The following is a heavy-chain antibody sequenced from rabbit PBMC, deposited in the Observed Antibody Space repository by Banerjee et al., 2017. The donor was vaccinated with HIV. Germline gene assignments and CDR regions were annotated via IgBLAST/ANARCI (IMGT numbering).Heavy chain of an antibody. J-gene: IGHJ4*01. CDR2: IDAGSSGST. V-gene: IGHV1S40*01. Sequence: QSLEESGGDLVKPGASLTLTCKASGFSFSSGYWICWVRQAPGKGLEWIACIDAGSSGSTDYASWAKGRFTISKTSSTTVTLQMTSLTAADTATYFCARDPYGSTSGYSYYFDLWGQGTLVTVS. D-gene: IGHD1-1*01. CDR1: GFSFSSGYW. CDR3: ARDPYGSTSGYSYYFDL.